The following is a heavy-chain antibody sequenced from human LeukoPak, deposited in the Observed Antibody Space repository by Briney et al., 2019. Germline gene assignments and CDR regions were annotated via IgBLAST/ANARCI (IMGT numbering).Heavy chain of an antibody. CDR1: GFTFSDYY. J-gene: IGHJ4*02. CDR2: ISSSSFYT. D-gene: IGHD3-9*01. V-gene: IGHV3-11*06. Sequence: GGSLRLSCAASGFTFSDYYMSWIRQAPGKGLEWVSYISSSSFYTSYADSVKGRFTISRDNAKSSLYLQMNSLRAEDTAVYYCARDHRLRYFDWSDFDYWGQGTLVTVSS. CDR3: ARDHRLRYFDWSDFDY.